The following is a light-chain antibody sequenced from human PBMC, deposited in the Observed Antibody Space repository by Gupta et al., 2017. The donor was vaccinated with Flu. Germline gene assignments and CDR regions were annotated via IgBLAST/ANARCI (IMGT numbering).Light chain of an antibody. Sequence: SEMAQSPSSLHAYVGDRVSITCRASQSISSYLNWYQQKPGKAPILLIYSASTWMSGVPSSVSGSGSGTDFTLTILGLQAVDFSSYYCQQSYSTPLTFGGGTKVEI. CDR1: QSISSY. V-gene: IGKV1-39*01. CDR3: QQSYSTPLT. J-gene: IGKJ4*01. CDR2: SAS.